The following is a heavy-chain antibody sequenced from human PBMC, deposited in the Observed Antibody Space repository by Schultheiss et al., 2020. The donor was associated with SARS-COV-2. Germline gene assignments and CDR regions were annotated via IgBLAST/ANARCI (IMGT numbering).Heavy chain of an antibody. J-gene: IGHJ3*02. CDR1: DYSISSAHY. Sequence: SETLSLTCAVSDYSISSAHYWAWIRQPPGKGLEWIGHIYHTGSTYYKPSLKSRVTISIGTSERQSSLNLNSVAAADTAIYYCATQVQYRDSGAFDIWGQGTLVTVSS. V-gene: IGHV4-38-2*01. CDR3: ATQVQYRDSGAFDI. D-gene: IGHD4-17*01. CDR2: IYHTGST.